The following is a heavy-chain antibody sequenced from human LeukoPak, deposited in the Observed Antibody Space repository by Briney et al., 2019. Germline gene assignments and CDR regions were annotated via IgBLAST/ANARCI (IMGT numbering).Heavy chain of an antibody. V-gene: IGHV4-59*01. CDR3: ARDLWGSSSWFDP. J-gene: IGHJ5*02. CDR1: GGSISSYY. CDR2: IYYSGST. D-gene: IGHD6-6*01. Sequence: PSETLSLTCTVSGGSISSYYWSWIRQPPGKGLEWIGYIYYSGSTNYNPSLKSRVTISVDTSKNQFSLKLSFVTAADTAVYYCARDLWGSSSWFDPWGQGTLVTVSS.